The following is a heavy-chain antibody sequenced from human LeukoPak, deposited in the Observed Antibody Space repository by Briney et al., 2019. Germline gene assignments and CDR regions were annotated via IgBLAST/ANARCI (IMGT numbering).Heavy chain of an antibody. CDR1: GFTFSSYG. CDR2: IRYDGSNK. V-gene: IGHV3-30*02. D-gene: IGHD2-2*01. J-gene: IGHJ6*03. Sequence: GGSLRLSCAASGFTFSSYGMHWVRQAPGKGLEWVVFIRYDGSNKYYADSVKGRFTISRDNSKNTLYLQMNSLRAEDTAAYFCARDRKEIVVVPAGTSTFYYYYYMDVWGKGTTVTVSS. CDR3: ARDRKEIVVVPAGTSTFYYYYYMDV.